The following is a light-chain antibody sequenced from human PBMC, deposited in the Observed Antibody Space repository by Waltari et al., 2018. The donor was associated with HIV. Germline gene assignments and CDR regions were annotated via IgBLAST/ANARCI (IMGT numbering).Light chain of an antibody. Sequence: DIQMTQSPSSLSASVGDRVTITCRARQDIRNYLAWYQQKPGKVPRLLIYAAATLQPGVPSRFSGSGSGTDFTLTISSLQPEDIATYYCQKYYSAPFTFGPGTKLDI. CDR1: QDIRNY. J-gene: IGKJ3*01. CDR2: AAA. CDR3: QKYYSAPFT. V-gene: IGKV1-27*01.